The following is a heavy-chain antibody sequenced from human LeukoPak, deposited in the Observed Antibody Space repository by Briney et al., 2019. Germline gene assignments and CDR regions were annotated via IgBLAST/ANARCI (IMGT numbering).Heavy chain of an antibody. Sequence: GGSLRLSCAASGFTFSSYSMNWVRQAPGKGLEWVSSISSSSSYIYYADSVKGRFTISRDNSKNTLYLQMNSLRAEDTAVYYCAKDIVVVTSGSNAFDIWGQGTTVTVSS. D-gene: IGHD2-21*02. CDR3: AKDIVVVTSGSNAFDI. CDR2: ISSSSSYI. V-gene: IGHV3-21*04. CDR1: GFTFSSYS. J-gene: IGHJ3*02.